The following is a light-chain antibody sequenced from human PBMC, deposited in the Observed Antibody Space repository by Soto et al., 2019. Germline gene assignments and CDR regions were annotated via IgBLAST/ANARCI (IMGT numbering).Light chain of an antibody. Sequence: EAVLTQSPATLSLSPGERATLSCRASHSVGSSLAWYRQKPGQAPRLLVYDASNRATGIPARFSGSGSLTDFTLTISSLEPEDFAVYYCQQRQDWPLTFGGGTNVEI. J-gene: IGKJ4*01. CDR1: HSVGSS. V-gene: IGKV3-11*01. CDR2: DAS. CDR3: QQRQDWPLT.